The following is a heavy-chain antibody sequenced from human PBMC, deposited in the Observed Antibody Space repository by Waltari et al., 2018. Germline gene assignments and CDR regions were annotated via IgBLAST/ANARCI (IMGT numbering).Heavy chain of an antibody. CDR2: VWFDGSQQ. J-gene: IGHJ4*02. D-gene: IGHD3-10*01. CDR1: GFTFSNFG. V-gene: IGHV3-30*02. Sequence: QVQLVESGGGVVQPGRSLRLSCAASGFTFSNFGRHWVRQAPGKGLGWVAFVWFDGSQQYYADSVRGRFTISRDNSKRVLYLDMGSLRADDTAIYYCAKDAFGNTYLDYWGQGTLVTVSS. CDR3: AKDAFGNTYLDY.